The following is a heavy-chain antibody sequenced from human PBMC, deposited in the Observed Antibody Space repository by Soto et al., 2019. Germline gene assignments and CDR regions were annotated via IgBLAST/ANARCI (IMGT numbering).Heavy chain of an antibody. V-gene: IGHV1-3*05. J-gene: IGHJ4*02. CDR2: INAGNGNT. CDR3: ARSPGIAVADY. D-gene: IGHD6-19*01. Sequence: QVQLVQSGAEEKKPGASVKVSCQASGYTFTSYAMHWVRQAPGQRLEWMGWINAGNGNTKYSQKFQGRVTITRDTSASTAYMELSSLRSEDTAVYYWARSPGIAVADYWGQGTLVTFSS. CDR1: GYTFTSYA.